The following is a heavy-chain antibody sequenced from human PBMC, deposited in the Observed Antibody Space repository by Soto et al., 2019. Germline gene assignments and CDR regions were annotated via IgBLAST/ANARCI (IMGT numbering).Heavy chain of an antibody. Sequence: GGSLRLSCAVSGFTFTNYGIYLVRQAPGKGLEWVSSVSKSDYTYYSDSVKGRFTISRDNAKNSVSLQMNNLRAEDTAVYYCTREDSIIIPAVADFWGQGTLVTAPQ. CDR3: TREDSIIIPAVADF. D-gene: IGHD6-19*01. J-gene: IGHJ4*02. CDR1: GFTFTNYG. V-gene: IGHV3-21*01. CDR2: VSKSDYT.